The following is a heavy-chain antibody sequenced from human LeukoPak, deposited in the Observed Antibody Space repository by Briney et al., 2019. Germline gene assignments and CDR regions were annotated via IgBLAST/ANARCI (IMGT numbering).Heavy chain of an antibody. J-gene: IGHJ4*02. V-gene: IGHV3-11*01. CDR1: GFTFSDYY. CDR2: IGNTI. CDR3: AKDTTTGYSSGWYDY. Sequence: GGSLRLSCVASGFTFSDYYMSWIRQAPGKGLEWVSYIGNTIYYADSVKGRFTISRDNAKNSLYLQMNSLRAEDTALYYCAKDTTTGYSSGWYDYWGQGTLVTVSS. D-gene: IGHD6-19*01.